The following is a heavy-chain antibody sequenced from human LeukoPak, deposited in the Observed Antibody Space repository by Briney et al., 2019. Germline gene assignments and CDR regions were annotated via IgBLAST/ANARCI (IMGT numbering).Heavy chain of an antibody. D-gene: IGHD3-10*01. CDR1: GYTFTSYD. V-gene: IGHV1-8*03. Sequence: GSSVTVSRKASGYTFTSYDIYWVRQATAQGREWMGWMNPNSGTTVYAQKFQGRVTITRNSSIRTAYMELGSLRSKDTAVYHGARGEWFVDWGQGTLVTVSS. J-gene: IGHJ4*02. CDR2: MNPNSGTT. CDR3: ARGEWFVD.